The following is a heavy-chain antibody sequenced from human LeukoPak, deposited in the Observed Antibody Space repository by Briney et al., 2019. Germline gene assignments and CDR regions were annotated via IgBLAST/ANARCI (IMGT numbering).Heavy chain of an antibody. D-gene: IGHD3-16*01. CDR2: INPNSGGT. V-gene: IGHV1-2*02. J-gene: IGHJ4*02. CDR3: ARASVKWAGGVFYYFDY. CDR1: GYTFTGYY. Sequence: GASVKVSCKASGYTFTGYYMHWVRQAPGQGLEWMGWINPNSGGTNYAQKFQGRVTMTRDTSISTAYMGLSRLRSDDTAVYYCARASVKWAGGVFYYFDYWAKGPLVPVPS.